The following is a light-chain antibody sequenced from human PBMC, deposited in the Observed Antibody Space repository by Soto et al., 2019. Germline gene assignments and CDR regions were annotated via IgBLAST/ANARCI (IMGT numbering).Light chain of an antibody. CDR1: QSVRNNY. J-gene: IGKJ2*01. CDR3: HQYDGAPHT. V-gene: IGKV3-20*01. CDR2: GAS. Sequence: ENVLTQSPGTLSSSPGERATLSCRASQSVRNNYLAWYQKKPGQAPRLLIFGASIRATGIPDRFSGSGSGTDFTLTISRLEPEDFAVFYCHQYDGAPHTFGPGTKLEIK.